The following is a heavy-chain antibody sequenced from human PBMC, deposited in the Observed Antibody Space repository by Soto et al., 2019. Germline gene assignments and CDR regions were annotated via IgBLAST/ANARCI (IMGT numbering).Heavy chain of an antibody. D-gene: IGHD6-6*01. Sequence: GGSLRLSCAASGFTFSSYAMSWVRQAPGKGLEWVSAISGSGGSTYYADSVKGRFTISRDNSKNTLYLQMNSLRAEDTAVYYCAKAMGFPSRYSSSSGYYYYYYGMDVWGQGTTVTVSS. CDR1: GFTFSSYA. CDR3: AKAMGFPSRYSSSSGYYYYYYGMDV. J-gene: IGHJ6*02. CDR2: ISGSGGST. V-gene: IGHV3-23*01.